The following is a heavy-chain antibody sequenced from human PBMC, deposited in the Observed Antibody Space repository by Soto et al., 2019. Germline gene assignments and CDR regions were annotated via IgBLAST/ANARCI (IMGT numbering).Heavy chain of an antibody. CDR2: ISWNSGSI. CDR1: GFTFDDYA. CDR3: AKLTSSSWYGAFDI. Sequence: EVQLVESGGGLVQPGRSLRLSCAASGFTFDDYAMHWVRQAPGKGLEWVSGISWNSGSIGYADSVKGRFTISRDNAKNTMSLQMNSLRAEDTDLYYCAKLTSSSWYGAFDIWGQGTMVTVSS. D-gene: IGHD6-13*01. V-gene: IGHV3-9*01. J-gene: IGHJ3*02.